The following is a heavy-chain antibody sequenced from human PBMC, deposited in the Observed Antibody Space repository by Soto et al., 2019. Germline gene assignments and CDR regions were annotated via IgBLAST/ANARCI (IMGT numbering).Heavy chain of an antibody. CDR3: ARDPGDGGFDY. V-gene: IGHV3-30*03. CDR1: GGTFSSYG. CDR2: ISYDGSNK. Sequence: SLRRSCEASGGTFSSYGMHWVRQAPGKGLEWVAVISYDGSNKYYADSVKGRFTISRDNSKNTLYLQMNSLRAEDTAVYYCARDPGDGGFDYWRQGALVTVSS. J-gene: IGHJ4*02. D-gene: IGHD3-10*01.